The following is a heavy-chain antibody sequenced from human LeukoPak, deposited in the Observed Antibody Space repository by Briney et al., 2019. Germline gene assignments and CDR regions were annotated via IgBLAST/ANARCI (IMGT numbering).Heavy chain of an antibody. V-gene: IGHV1-69*13. CDR2: IIPIFGTA. CDR3: AKATIRGGDCSQGYYYGMDV. Sequence: SVKVSCKASGGTFSSYAISWVRQAPGQGLEWMGGIIPIFGTANYAQKFQGRVTITADESTSTAYMELSSLRSEDTAVYYCAKATIRGGDCSQGYYYGMDVWGQGTTVTVSS. D-gene: IGHD2-21*02. CDR1: GGTFSSYA. J-gene: IGHJ6*02.